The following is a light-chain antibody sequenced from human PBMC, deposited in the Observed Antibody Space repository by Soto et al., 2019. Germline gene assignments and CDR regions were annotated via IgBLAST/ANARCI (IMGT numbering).Light chain of an antibody. Sequence: DIQMTQSPSTLSGSVVDRVTITCRASQTISSWLAWYQQKPGKAPKLLIYKASTLKSGVPSRFSGSGYGTEFNLTISSLQTDDFATYYCQHYNSYSEAFGQGTKVDI. CDR2: KAS. CDR1: QTISSW. J-gene: IGKJ1*01. V-gene: IGKV1-5*03. CDR3: QHYNSYSEA.